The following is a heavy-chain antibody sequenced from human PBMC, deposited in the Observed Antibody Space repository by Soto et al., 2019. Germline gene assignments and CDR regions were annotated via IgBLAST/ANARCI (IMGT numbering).Heavy chain of an antibody. CDR1: GFTFSDSA. Sequence: VQLVESGGGLVQPGGSLKLSCAASGFTFSDSAMHWVRQASGKGLEWVGRIRSKTNNYATAYAASVRGRFTISRDDSENTAYLQINSLKTEDTAVYYCTRQLGYCTGTSCYAAGYYYGMDVWGQGTTVTVSS. D-gene: IGHD2-2*01. V-gene: IGHV3-73*02. CDR2: IRSKTNNYAT. J-gene: IGHJ6*02. CDR3: TRQLGYCTGTSCYAAGYYYGMDV.